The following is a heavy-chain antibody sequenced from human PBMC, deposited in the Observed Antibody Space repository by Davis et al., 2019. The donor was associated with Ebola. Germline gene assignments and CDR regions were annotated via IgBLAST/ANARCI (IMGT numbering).Heavy chain of an antibody. CDR2: LYTDGRT. J-gene: IGHJ2*01. CDR1: GFIVRDKY. Sequence: GESLKISCVVSGFIVRDKYMSWVRQAPGKGLEWVSVLYTDGRTYHSDSVQGRFTISRDNAQNTVSLQMDDLRVEDTAVYFCTRNVPGDFWFFDLWGRGTMVTVSS. D-gene: IGHD4-17*01. CDR3: TRNVPGDFWFFDL. V-gene: IGHV3-53*01.